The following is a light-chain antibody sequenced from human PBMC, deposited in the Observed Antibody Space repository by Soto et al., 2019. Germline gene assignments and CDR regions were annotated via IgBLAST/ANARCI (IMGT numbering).Light chain of an antibody. CDR2: WAS. CDR3: QQYYSTPPT. Sequence: DVVMTQSPDSLAVSLGERATINCKSSQSLLHSSNNKNYLAWYQQRPGQPPKLLFYWASTRESGVPDRISGSGSGTDFTLTISGLQAEDVAFCYCQQYYSTPPTFGGGTKVEIK. V-gene: IGKV4-1*01. CDR1: QSLLHSSNNKNY. J-gene: IGKJ4*01.